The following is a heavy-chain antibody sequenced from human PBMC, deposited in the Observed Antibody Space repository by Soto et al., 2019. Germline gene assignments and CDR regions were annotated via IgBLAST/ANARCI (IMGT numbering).Heavy chain of an antibody. D-gene: IGHD2-15*01. CDR3: ARDHKDGGKSAFDS. CDR2: IWYDGSNK. J-gene: IGHJ4*02. Sequence: QVQLVESGGGVVQPGRSLRLSCAASGFTFSSYGMHWVRQAPGKGLEWVAVIWYDGSNKYYADSVKGRFTISRDNSKNTLYQQMNSLRAEATAVYYCARDHKDGGKSAFDSWGQGTLVTVSS. V-gene: IGHV3-33*01. CDR1: GFTFSSYG.